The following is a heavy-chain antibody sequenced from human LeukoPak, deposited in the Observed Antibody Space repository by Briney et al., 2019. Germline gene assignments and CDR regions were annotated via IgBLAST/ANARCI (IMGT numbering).Heavy chain of an antibody. CDR2: INPGDSDT. V-gene: IGHV5-51*01. CDR3: ARLADGAYFDY. J-gene: IGHJ4*02. D-gene: IGHD4-17*01. CDR1: GYSFITYW. Sequence: GESLQISCKGSGYSFITYWIGWVRPMPGKGLEWMGIINPGDSDTRYSPSFQGQVTISADKSISTAYLQWSSLRASDTAIYYCARLADGAYFDYWGQGTLVTVSS.